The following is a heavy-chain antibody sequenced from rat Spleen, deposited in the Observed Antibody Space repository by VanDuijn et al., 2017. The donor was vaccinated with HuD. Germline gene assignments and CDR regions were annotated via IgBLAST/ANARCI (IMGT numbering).Heavy chain of an antibody. CDR1: GFTFTYYG. CDR3: TRHPYYSSYGDVMDA. Sequence: EVQLVESDGGLVQPGRSLKLSCAASGFTFTYYGMAWVRQTPTKGLEWVASIGSGGGNTYYRDSVKGQFTISRDTAQNTLYLQMNSPTSEDTATYYCTRHPYYSSYGDVMDAWGQGASVTVSS. CDR2: IGSGGGNT. D-gene: IGHD1-2*01. J-gene: IGHJ4*01. V-gene: IGHV5S13*01.